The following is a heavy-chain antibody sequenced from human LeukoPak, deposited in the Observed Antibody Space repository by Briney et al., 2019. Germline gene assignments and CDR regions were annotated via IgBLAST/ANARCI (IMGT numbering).Heavy chain of an antibody. CDR3: ARGAYCGGDCVFDY. V-gene: IGHV4-39*07. J-gene: IGHJ4*02. D-gene: IGHD2-21*02. CDR1: GDSTSSSSFY. Sequence: SETLSLTCTVSGDSTSSSSFYWGWIRQPPGKGLEWIGSVYSSGSTYNNPSLKSRLTISLDTSKNQFSLKLSSVTAADTAVYYCARGAYCGGDCVFDYWGQGTPVTVSS. CDR2: VYSSGST.